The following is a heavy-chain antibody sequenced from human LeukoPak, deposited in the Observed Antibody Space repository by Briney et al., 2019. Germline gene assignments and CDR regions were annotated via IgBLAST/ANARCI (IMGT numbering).Heavy chain of an antibody. CDR3: ARDPVIAAAGTTHDY. J-gene: IGHJ4*02. D-gene: IGHD6-13*01. Sequence: GASVKVSCKASGYIFTDYYMHWVRQAPGQGLEWMGRINPNSGGTNYAQKFQGRVTMTRDTSISTAYMEPSRLRSDDTAVYYCARDPVIAAAGTTHDYWGQGTLVTVSS. CDR2: INPNSGGT. V-gene: IGHV1-2*06. CDR1: GYIFTDYY.